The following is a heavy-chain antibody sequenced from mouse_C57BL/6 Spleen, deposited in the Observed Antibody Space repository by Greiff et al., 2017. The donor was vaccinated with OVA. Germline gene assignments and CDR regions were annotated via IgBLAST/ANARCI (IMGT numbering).Heavy chain of an antibody. CDR3: ARPSYGSSALGY. V-gene: IGHV1-61*01. D-gene: IGHD1-1*01. Sequence: VQLQQPGAELVRPGSSVKLSCKASGYTFTSYWMDWVKQRPGQGLEWIGNIYPSDSETHYNQKFKDKATLTVDKSSSTAYMQLSSLTSEDSAVYYCARPSYGSSALGYWGQGTTLTVSS. CDR2: IYPSDSET. CDR1: GYTFTSYW. J-gene: IGHJ2*01.